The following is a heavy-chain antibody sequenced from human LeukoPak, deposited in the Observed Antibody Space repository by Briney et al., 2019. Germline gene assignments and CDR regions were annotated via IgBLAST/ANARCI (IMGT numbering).Heavy chain of an antibody. CDR3: AKALDSITIVVDV. CDR2: IWSTGTTG. J-gene: IGHJ6*02. V-gene: IGHV3-33*06. Sequence: GGSLRLSCVASGYTFSDHGMHWVRQAPGKGLEWVTMIWSTGTTGFYADSVKGRFTISRDNSKNTLYLQMNSLRAEDTAVYYCAKALDSITIVVDVWGQGTTVTVSS. D-gene: IGHD3-3*01. CDR1: GYTFSDHG.